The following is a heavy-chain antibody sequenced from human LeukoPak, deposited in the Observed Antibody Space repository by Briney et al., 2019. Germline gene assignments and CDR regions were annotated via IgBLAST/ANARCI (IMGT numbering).Heavy chain of an antibody. V-gene: IGHV3-9*01. D-gene: IGHD3-16*01. CDR3: AKDIGGHRNYYYGMDV. CDR2: ISWNSGST. Sequence: GGSLRLSCAASGFTFDDYAMHWVRQAPGKGLEWVSGISWNSGSTGYADSVKGRFTISRDNAKNSLYLQMNSLRAEDTALYYCAKDIGGHRNYYYGMDVWGQGTTVTVSS. J-gene: IGHJ6*02. CDR1: GFTFDDYA.